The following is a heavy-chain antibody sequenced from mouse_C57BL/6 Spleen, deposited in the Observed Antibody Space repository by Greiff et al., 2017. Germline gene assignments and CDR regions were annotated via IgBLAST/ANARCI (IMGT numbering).Heavy chain of an antibody. CDR2: ISYDGSN. Sequence: EVHLVESGPGLVKPSQSLSLTCSVTGYSITSGYYWNWIRQFPGNKLEWMGYISYDGSNNYNPSLKNRISITRDTSKNQFFLKLNSVTTEDTATYYCARGDYGFEYWGQGTTLTVSS. CDR3: ARGDYGFEY. CDR1: GYSITSGYY. J-gene: IGHJ2*01. V-gene: IGHV3-6*01. D-gene: IGHD2-4*01.